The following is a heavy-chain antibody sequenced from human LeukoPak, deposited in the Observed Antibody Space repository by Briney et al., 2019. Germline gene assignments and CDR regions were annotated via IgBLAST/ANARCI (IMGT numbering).Heavy chain of an antibody. Sequence: GASVKVSCKASGYXFTGYYMHWVRQAPGQGLEWMGWINPNSGGTNYAQKFQGRVTMTRDTSISTAYMELSRLRSDDTAVYYCARVPYSSGWPPQIYFQHWGQGTLVTVSS. CDR2: INPNSGGT. CDR1: GYXFTGYY. J-gene: IGHJ1*01. V-gene: IGHV1-2*02. CDR3: ARVPYSSGWPPQIYFQH. D-gene: IGHD6-19*01.